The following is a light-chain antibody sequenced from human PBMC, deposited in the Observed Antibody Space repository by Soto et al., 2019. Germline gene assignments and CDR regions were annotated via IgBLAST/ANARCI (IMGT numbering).Light chain of an antibody. V-gene: IGKV1-39*01. CDR3: QQYYMDPIT. CDR1: QRSSSW. Sequence: QSTSSRSAPIRHRVTMSCRASQRSSSWLKWYQKKTGKAPKLLIYDASRLQSGVPSRFSGSGGGTEFTLSISSVQPEDFATYYCQQYYMDPITSGQGTGL. J-gene: IGKJ5*01. CDR2: DAS.